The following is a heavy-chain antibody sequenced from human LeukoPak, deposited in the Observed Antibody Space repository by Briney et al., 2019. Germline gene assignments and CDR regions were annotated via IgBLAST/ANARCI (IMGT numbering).Heavy chain of an antibody. CDR1: GYSFTSYW. D-gene: IGHD3-10*01. CDR2: IYPGHSDT. J-gene: IGHJ5*02. Sequence: GESLKISCKGSGYSFTSYWIGWVRQMPGIGLEWMGIIYPGHSDTRYSPSFQGQVTISADKSISTAYLQWSSLKASDTAMYYCARANYYGSGSSSVQHWFDPWGQGTLVTVSS. CDR3: ARANYYGSGSSSVQHWFDP. V-gene: IGHV5-51*01.